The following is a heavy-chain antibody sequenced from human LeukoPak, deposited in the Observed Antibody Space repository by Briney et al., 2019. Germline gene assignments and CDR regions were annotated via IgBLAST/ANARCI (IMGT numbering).Heavy chain of an antibody. Sequence: SETLSLTCSVSGGLISSSTTYYWAWIRQPPAKVLEWIGGIYFNGITYYNASLESRVTVSVDTYNNHFSLRLTSLSAADTAVYYCARQPVVNRGAVASNFDYWGQGTLVTVSS. V-gene: IGHV4-39*01. CDR1: GGLISSSTTYY. CDR3: ARQPVVNRGAVASNFDY. D-gene: IGHD6-19*01. J-gene: IGHJ4*02. CDR2: IYFNGIT.